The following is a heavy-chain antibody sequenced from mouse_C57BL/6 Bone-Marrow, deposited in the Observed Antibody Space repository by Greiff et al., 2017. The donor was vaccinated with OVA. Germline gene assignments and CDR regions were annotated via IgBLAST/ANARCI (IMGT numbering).Heavy chain of an antibody. CDR3: ARGSPWFAY. Sequence: VQLQQPGAELVRPGTSVKLSCKASGYTFTSYWMHWVKQRPGQGLEWIGVIDPSDSYTNYNQKFKGKATLTVDTSSSTAYMQLSSLTSEDSAVYYCARGSPWFAYWGQGTLVTVSA. V-gene: IGHV1-59*01. J-gene: IGHJ3*01. D-gene: IGHD6-2*01. CDR2: IDPSDSYT. CDR1: GYTFTSYW.